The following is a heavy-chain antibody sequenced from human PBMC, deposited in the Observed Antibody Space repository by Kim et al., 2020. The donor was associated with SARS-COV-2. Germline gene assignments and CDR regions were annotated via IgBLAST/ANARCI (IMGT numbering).Heavy chain of an antibody. Sequence: SETLSLTCAVYGGSFSGYYWSWIRQPPGKGLEWIGEINHSGSTNYNPSLKSRVTISVDTSKNQFSLKLSSVTAADTAVYYCTGVVPAAIIRTIDAFDIWGQGTMVTVSS. CDR2: INHSGST. D-gene: IGHD2-2*01. V-gene: IGHV4-34*01. J-gene: IGHJ3*02. CDR1: GGSFSGYY. CDR3: TGVVPAAIIRTIDAFDI.